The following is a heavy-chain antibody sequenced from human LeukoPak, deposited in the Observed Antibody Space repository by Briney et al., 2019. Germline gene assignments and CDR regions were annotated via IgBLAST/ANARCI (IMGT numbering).Heavy chain of an antibody. CDR1: GGTFNNYA. V-gene: IGHV1-69*05. J-gene: IGHJ4*02. Sequence: SVKVSCKASGGTFNNYAISWVRQAPGQGLEWMGGIIPIYGASDYAQTFQGRVTITTDESTSTAYMELSSLRSEDTAVYYCARDLPLTAAADHLPDYWGQGTLVTVSS. D-gene: IGHD6-13*01. CDR2: IIPIYGAS. CDR3: ARDLPLTAAADHLPDY.